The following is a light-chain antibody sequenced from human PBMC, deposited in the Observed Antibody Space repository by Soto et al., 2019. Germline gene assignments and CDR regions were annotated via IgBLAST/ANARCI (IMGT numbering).Light chain of an antibody. CDR2: GAS. Sequence: IQMTHSPSSLSASVGDRFTITCRASQDIRKDLAWYQQKPGKAPQILIYGASTLQTGVASRFSGSGSATDFTLTISSLQPEDFASYYCQQYNSYSTFGQGTKVDIK. CDR1: QDIRKD. CDR3: QQYNSYST. V-gene: IGKV1-16*01. J-gene: IGKJ1*01.